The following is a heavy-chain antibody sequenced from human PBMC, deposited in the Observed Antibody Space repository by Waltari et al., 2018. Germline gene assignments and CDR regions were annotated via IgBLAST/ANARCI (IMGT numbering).Heavy chain of an antibody. CDR3: ARELLGGGAFDS. V-gene: IGHV7-4-1*02. J-gene: IGHJ4*02. CDR2: VNTNTQNP. Sequence: QVQLVQSGSELKKPGASVKVSCKASGYTFTDHAMNWVRQAPGQGLQFLGWVNTNTQNPIYERGFAGRIGFSLDTSIRTVYMEITSLKAEGTAGYYCARELLGGGAFDSWGQGTLVSVSS. D-gene: IGHD3-16*01. CDR1: GYTFTDHA.